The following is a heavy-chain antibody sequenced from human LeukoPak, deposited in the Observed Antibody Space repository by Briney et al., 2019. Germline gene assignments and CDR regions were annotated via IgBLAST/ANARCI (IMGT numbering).Heavy chain of an antibody. CDR2: ISWNSGSI. CDR3: AKDIYYDSSGYLDY. Sequence: GGSLRLSCAASGFTFDDYAMHWVRQAPGKGLEWVSGISWNSGSIGYADSGKGRFTISRDNAKNSLYLQMNSLRAEDTALYYCAKDIYYDSSGYLDYWGQGTLVTVSS. V-gene: IGHV3-9*01. J-gene: IGHJ4*02. D-gene: IGHD3-22*01. CDR1: GFTFDDYA.